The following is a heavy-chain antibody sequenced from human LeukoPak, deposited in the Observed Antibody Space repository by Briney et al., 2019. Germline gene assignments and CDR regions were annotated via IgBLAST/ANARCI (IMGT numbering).Heavy chain of an antibody. D-gene: IGHD5-18*01. CDR1: GFTFSNYG. CDR3: AREGMGTSMAPDY. V-gene: IGHV3-33*05. CDR2: ISYDGSTK. J-gene: IGHJ4*02. Sequence: GGSLRLSCAASGFTFSNYGMHWVRQAPGKGLEWVALISYDGSTKYYADPVKGRFTLSGDKSKNTVHLQMSSLRAEDTAVYYCAREGMGTSMAPDYWGQGTLVIVSS.